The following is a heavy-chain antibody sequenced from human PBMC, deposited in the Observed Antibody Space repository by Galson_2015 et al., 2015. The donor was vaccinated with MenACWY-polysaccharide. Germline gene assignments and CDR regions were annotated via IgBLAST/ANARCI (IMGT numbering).Heavy chain of an antibody. Sequence: SLRLSCAASGFTFSSYWMNWVRQAPGKGLVWVSRINSDGSTSYADSVKGRFTMSRDNAKNTVYLQMNSLRAEDTAVYYCVREEENAVAGTLDIWGQGTMVTVSS. D-gene: IGHD6-19*01. CDR3: VREEENAVAGTLDI. CDR1: GFTFSSYW. J-gene: IGHJ3*02. CDR2: INSDGST. V-gene: IGHV3-74*01.